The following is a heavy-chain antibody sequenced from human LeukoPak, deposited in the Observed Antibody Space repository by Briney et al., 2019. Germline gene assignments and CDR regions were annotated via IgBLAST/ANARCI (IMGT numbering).Heavy chain of an antibody. D-gene: IGHD2-2*03. CDR2: IYPGDSDT. Sequence: GESLKISCKGSGYSFTSYWIGWVRQMPGKGLEWMGIIYPGDSDTRYSPSFQGQVTISADKSVNTAYLQWRSLKASDTAIYYCARHRTVDIVVMPATDGLDAFDVWGQGTMVTVSS. CDR1: GYSFTSYW. CDR3: ARHRTVDIVVMPATDGLDAFDV. J-gene: IGHJ3*01. V-gene: IGHV5-51*01.